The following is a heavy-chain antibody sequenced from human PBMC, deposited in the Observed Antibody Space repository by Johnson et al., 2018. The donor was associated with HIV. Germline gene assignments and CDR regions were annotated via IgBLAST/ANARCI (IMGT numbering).Heavy chain of an antibody. CDR1: GFTFGDYG. V-gene: IGHV3-20*04. D-gene: IGHD4-17*01. Sequence: VQLVESGGGVVRPGGSLRLSCAASGFTFGDYGMSWVRQPSGKGLEWVSGINWNGGSTGYADSVKGRFTISRDNAKNSLYLQMNSLRTEDTAVYYCATHVTDYGDTFSDDAFDMWGQGTMVTVSA. J-gene: IGHJ3*02. CDR3: ATHVTDYGDTFSDDAFDM. CDR2: INWNGGST.